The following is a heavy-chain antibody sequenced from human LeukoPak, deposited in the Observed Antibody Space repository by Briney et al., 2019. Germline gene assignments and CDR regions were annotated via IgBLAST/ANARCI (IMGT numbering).Heavy chain of an antibody. CDR2: IYSGGST. J-gene: IGHJ4*02. Sequence: LTLSRPPSVLSVHSNYMIWVRQAPGKGLEWVPVIYSGGSTYYGDSVKGRFTISRDNSKNTLYLQMNSLRAEDTAVYYCARVQRDGYNSYSDYWGQGTLVTVYS. CDR1: VLSVHSNY. V-gene: IGHV3-66*01. CDR3: ARVQRDGYNSYSDY. D-gene: IGHD5-24*01.